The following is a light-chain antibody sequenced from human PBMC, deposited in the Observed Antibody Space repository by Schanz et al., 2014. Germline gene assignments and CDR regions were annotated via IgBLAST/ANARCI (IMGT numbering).Light chain of an antibody. CDR3: QQYYTTPFT. CDR2: RAS. V-gene: IGKV3-11*01. CDR1: QSVSSF. J-gene: IGKJ3*01. Sequence: EIVLTQSPGTLSLSPGERATLSCRASQSVSSFLAWYQQKPGQTPRLLIWRASNRATGIPDRFSGSGSGTDFTLPISSLQAEDVAVYYCQQYYTTPFTFGPGTKVEIK.